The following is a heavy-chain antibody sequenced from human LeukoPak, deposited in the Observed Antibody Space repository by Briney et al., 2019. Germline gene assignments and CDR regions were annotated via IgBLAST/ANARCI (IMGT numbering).Heavy chain of an antibody. J-gene: IGHJ3*02. CDR2: IYPGDSDT. CDR3: ARRVTAASDAFDI. D-gene: IGHD6-13*01. V-gene: IGHV5-51*01. CDR1: GYSFTGYW. Sequence: GESLKISCKGSGYSFTGYWIGWVRQMPGKGLEWMGIIYPGDSDTRYSQSFQGQVTISADKSISTAYLQRSSLKASDTAMYYCARRVTAASDAFDIWGQGTMVTVSS.